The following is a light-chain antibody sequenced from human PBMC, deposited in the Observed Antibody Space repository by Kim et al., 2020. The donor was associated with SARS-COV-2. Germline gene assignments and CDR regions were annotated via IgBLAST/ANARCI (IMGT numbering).Light chain of an antibody. CDR3: QTWDRGRWM. J-gene: IGLJ3*02. CDR2: EDN. V-gene: IGLV3-1*01. Sequence: VSPGQTATITCSGNPLRDRHACWYQQKTGQSPVMVMYEDNKRPSGIPERFSGSNSGNTATLTISGTQAMDEADYYCQTWDRGRWMVGGGNKLT. CDR1: PLRDRH.